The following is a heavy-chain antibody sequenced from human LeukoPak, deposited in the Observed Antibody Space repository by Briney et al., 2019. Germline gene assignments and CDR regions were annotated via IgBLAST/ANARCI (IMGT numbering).Heavy chain of an antibody. CDR1: GFTFSSYA. D-gene: IGHD6-6*01. J-gene: IGHJ4*02. Sequence: PGGSLRLSCAASGFTFSSYAMHWVRQAPGKGLEYVSGISSNEGSTYYANSVKGRFTISRDNSKNTLYLQMGSLRAEDVAVYYCARVSSSSGNDYWGQGTLVTVSS. V-gene: IGHV3-64*01. CDR3: ARVSSSSGNDY. CDR2: ISSNEGST.